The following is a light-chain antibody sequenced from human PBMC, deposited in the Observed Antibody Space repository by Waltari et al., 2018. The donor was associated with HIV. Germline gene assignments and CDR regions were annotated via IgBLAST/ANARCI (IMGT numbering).Light chain of an antibody. Sequence: DIVMTQSPASLTLSLGARATINCKSSRSILYSSNNKNYLAWYQQKPGQPPKLLIYWASTRESWVPDRFSGSGSGTNFTLTISGLQTEDLAVYYCQQYFSSPLTFGGGTRVEIK. CDR3: QQYFSSPLT. CDR1: RSILYSSNNKNY. V-gene: IGKV4-1*01. J-gene: IGKJ4*01. CDR2: WAS.